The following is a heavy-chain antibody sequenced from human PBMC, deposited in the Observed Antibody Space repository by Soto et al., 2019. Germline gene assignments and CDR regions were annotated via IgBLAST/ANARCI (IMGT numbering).Heavy chain of an antibody. CDR1: FGSISGSY. Sequence: ETLSLTCTVSFGSISGSYWSWIRQSPGGGLEWMGYIYSSGTTKYNPSLKSRVTLSLDTSKNQFSLKLTSVTAADTAVYFCARDQQFCTVNSCYADNWFDPWGQGTLVTVSS. CDR2: IYSSGTT. CDR3: ARDQQFCTVNSCYADNWFDP. D-gene: IGHD5-12*01. V-gene: IGHV4-59*01. J-gene: IGHJ5*02.